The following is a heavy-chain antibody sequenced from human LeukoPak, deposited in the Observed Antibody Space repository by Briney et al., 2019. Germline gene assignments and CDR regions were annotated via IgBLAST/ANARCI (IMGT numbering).Heavy chain of an antibody. CDR3: ARSPWGQLVTYYFDY. J-gene: IGHJ4*02. CDR2: ISAYNGNT. CDR1: GYTFTSYG. Sequence: ASVKVSCKASGYTFTSYGISWVRQAPGQGLEWMGWISAYNGNTNYAQKLQGRVTMTTDTSTSTAYMELRSLRSEDTAVYYCARSPWGQLVTYYFDYWGQGTLVTVSS. V-gene: IGHV1-18*01. D-gene: IGHD6-13*01.